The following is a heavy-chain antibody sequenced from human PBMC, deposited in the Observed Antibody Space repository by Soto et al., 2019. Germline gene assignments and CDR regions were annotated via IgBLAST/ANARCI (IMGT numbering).Heavy chain of an antibody. J-gene: IGHJ4*02. V-gene: IGHV3-74*03. Sequence: EVRLVESGGGLIQPGGSLRLSCAASGFTFSSYWMHWVRQAPGKGLVWVSYIDTDGSDTKYADSVKGRFTISRDNAKNRVYLQMNSLRAEDTAVYYCATLNSFGSDYWGQGTLVAVSS. CDR1: GFTFSSYW. CDR2: IDTDGSDT. CDR3: ATLNSFGSDY. D-gene: IGHD5-18*01.